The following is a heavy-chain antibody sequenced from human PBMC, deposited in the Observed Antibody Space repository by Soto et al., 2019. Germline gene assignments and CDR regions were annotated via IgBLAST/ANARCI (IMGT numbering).Heavy chain of an antibody. J-gene: IGHJ6*02. CDR3: ARRAYGAHGYYYXMDV. Sequence: PGESLKISCKGSGYSFTSYWIGWVRQMPGKGLEWMGIIYPGDSDTRYSPSFQGQVTISADKSISTAYLQWSSLKASDTAMYYCARRAYGAHGYYYXMDVWRHGTTVTVS. D-gene: IGHD4-17*01. CDR1: GYSFTSYW. CDR2: IYPGDSDT. V-gene: IGHV5-51*01.